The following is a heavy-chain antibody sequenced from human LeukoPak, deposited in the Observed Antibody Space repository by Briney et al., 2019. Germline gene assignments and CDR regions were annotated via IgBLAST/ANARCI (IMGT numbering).Heavy chain of an antibody. CDR3: AKDCYSSSSGYFDY. CDR2: IKQDGSDK. CDR1: GFTFSNNW. Sequence: GGSLRLSCAVSGFTFSNNWMSWVRQAPGKGLEWVANIKQDGSDKYYVDSVKGRFTISGDNSKNTVYLQMNTLRAEDTALYYCAKDCYSSSSGYFDYWGQGTLVTVSS. D-gene: IGHD6-6*01. J-gene: IGHJ4*02. V-gene: IGHV3-7*03.